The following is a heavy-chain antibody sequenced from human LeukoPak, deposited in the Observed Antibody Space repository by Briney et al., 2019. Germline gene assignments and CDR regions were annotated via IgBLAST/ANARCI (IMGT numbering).Heavy chain of an antibody. J-gene: IGHJ4*01. V-gene: IGHV4-59*01. Sequence: SETLSLTCTVSGGSITSYYWSWIRQPPGKGLEWIGYIYYSGSTNYNPSLKSRVTISVDTSKNQFSLKLSSVTAADTAVYYCARSVHNWNDYFGYWGQGTLATVSS. D-gene: IGHD1-20*01. CDR3: ARSVHNWNDYFGY. CDR2: IYYSGST. CDR1: GGSITSYY.